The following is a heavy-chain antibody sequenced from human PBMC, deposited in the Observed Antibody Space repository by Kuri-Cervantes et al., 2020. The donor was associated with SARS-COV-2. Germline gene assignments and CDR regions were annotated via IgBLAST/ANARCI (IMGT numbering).Heavy chain of an antibody. J-gene: IGHJ4*02. D-gene: IGHD3-16*01. Sequence: GASLKISCAASGFTFSSYSMNWVRQAPGKGLEWVSSISSGSSYIFYADSVKGRFTISRDNAENSLYLQMNSLRAEDTAVYYCARLKGGGWGQGTLVTVSS. CDR1: GFTFSSYS. CDR3: ARLKGGG. V-gene: IGHV3-21*01. CDR2: ISSGSSYI.